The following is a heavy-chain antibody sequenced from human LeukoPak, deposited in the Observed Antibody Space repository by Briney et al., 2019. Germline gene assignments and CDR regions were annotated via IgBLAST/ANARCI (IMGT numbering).Heavy chain of an antibody. Sequence: SETLSITCTVSGGSISSNYWSWIRQPPGKGLEWIGYIYYSGSTNYNPSLKSRVTISVDTSKNQFSLKLSSVTAADTAVYYCARDTSGELFDYWGQGTLVTVSS. V-gene: IGHV4-59*01. D-gene: IGHD3-10*01. J-gene: IGHJ4*02. CDR3: ARDTSGELFDY. CDR1: GGSISSNY. CDR2: IYYSGST.